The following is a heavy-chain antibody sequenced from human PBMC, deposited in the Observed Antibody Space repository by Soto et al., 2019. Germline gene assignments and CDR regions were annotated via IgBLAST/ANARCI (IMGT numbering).Heavy chain of an antibody. CDR3: ARYCSSTSCDHYFDY. V-gene: IGHV1-18*01. CDR2: ISPYNGGT. D-gene: IGHD2-2*01. Sequence: ASVKVSCKASGYSFTNYDISWVRQAPGQGLEWMGWISPYNGGTNYAQKLQGRVTMTTDTSTSTAYMELRSLRSDDTAVYYCARYCSSTSCDHYFDYWGQGTLVTVS. J-gene: IGHJ4*02. CDR1: GYSFTNYD.